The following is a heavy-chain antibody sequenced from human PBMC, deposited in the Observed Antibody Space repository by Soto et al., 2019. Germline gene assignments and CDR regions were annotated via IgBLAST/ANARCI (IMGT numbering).Heavy chain of an antibody. J-gene: IGHJ4*02. D-gene: IGHD5-18*01. CDR2: VSASGLNT. CDR1: GFTFSTYA. V-gene: IGHV3-23*01. Sequence: EVQLLESGGKLVQPGGSLTLSCAASGFTFSTYAMAWVRQAPGKGLEWVSGVSASGLNTDYADPVKGRFYISRDNSKNTVSLPMNSLRAEDTALYYGAKDRPRRTSGYFVDYWGQGTPVTVSS. CDR3: AKDRPRRTSGYFVDY.